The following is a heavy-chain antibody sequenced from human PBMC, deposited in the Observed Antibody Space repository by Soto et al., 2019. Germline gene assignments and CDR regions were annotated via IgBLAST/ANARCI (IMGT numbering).Heavy chain of an antibody. J-gene: IGHJ4*02. Sequence: QVQLQESGPGLVKPSQTLSLTCTVSGGSISSGGYYWSWIRQHPGKGLEWIGYIYYSGSTYYNPSLKSRVTISVDTSKNQFSLKLSSVTAADTAVYYCAREGGVVPHIGEYYFDYWGQGTLVTVSS. CDR3: AREGGVVPHIGEYYFDY. D-gene: IGHD3-10*01. CDR1: GGSISSGGYY. CDR2: IYYSGST. V-gene: IGHV4-31*03.